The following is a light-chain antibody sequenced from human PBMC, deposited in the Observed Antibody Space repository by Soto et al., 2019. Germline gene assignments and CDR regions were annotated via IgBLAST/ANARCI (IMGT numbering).Light chain of an antibody. CDR2: DAS. CDR3: QQFNSYSL. CDR1: QGISSA. J-gene: IGKJ4*01. V-gene: IGKV1-13*02. Sequence: AIQLTQSPSSLSASVGDRVTITCRASQGISSALAWYQQKPGKAPKLLIYDASSLESGVPSRFSGSGSGTDFTLTISSLQPADFATYYCQQFNSYSLFGGGTKVEIK.